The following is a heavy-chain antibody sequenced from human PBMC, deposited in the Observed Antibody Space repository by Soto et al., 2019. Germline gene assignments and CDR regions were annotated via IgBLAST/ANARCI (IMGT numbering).Heavy chain of an antibody. CDR3: ARDRRITIPEHGMDV. CDR1: GFTFSSYG. Sequence: GGSLRLSCAASGFTFSSYGMHWVRQAPGKGLEWVAVIWYDGSNKYYADSVKGRFTISRDNSKNTLYLQMNSLRAEDTAVYYCARDRRITIPEHGMDVWGQGTTVTVSS. D-gene: IGHD3-3*01. J-gene: IGHJ6*02. V-gene: IGHV3-33*01. CDR2: IWYDGSNK.